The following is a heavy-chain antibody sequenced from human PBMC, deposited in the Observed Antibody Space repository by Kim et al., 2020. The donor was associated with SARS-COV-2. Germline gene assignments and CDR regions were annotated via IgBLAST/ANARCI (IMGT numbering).Heavy chain of an antibody. Sequence: ASVKVSCKASGYTFTSYDINWVRQATGQGLEWMGWMNPNSGNTGYAQKFQGRVTMTRNTSISTAYMELSSLRSEDTAVYYCARGGPYYDFWSGYYSDNWFDPWGQGTLVTVSS. CDR2: MNPNSGNT. V-gene: IGHV1-8*01. CDR1: GYTFTSYD. J-gene: IGHJ5*02. CDR3: ARGGPYYDFWSGYYSDNWFDP. D-gene: IGHD3-3*01.